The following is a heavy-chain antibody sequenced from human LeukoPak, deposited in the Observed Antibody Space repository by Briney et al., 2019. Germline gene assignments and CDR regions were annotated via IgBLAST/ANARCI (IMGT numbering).Heavy chain of an antibody. D-gene: IGHD3-22*01. CDR1: GFSFSSYG. CDR3: AKDLSITMIVVVITDAFDI. V-gene: IGHV3-23*01. CDR2: ISGSGGST. Sequence: GGTLRLSCAASGFSFSSYGISWVRQAPGKGLEWVSAISGSGGSTYYADSVKGRFTISRDNSKNTLYLQMNSLRAEDTAVYYCAKDLSITMIVVVITDAFDIWGQGTMVTVSS. J-gene: IGHJ3*02.